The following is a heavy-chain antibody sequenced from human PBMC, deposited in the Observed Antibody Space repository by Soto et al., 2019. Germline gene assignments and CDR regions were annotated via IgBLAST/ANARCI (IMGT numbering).Heavy chain of an antibody. V-gene: IGHV3-23*01. CDR2: ISGSGGST. Sequence: GGSLRLSCAASGVTFSSYAMSWVRQAPGKGLEWVSAISGSGGSTYYADSVKGRFTISRDNSKNTLYLQMNSLRAEDTAVYYCAKTTTIAVAAPTYWGQGTLVTVSS. D-gene: IGHD6-19*01. CDR1: GVTFSSYA. J-gene: IGHJ4*02. CDR3: AKTTTIAVAAPTY.